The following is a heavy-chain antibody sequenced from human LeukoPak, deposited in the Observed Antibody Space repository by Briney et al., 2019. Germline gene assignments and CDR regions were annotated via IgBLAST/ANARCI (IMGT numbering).Heavy chain of an antibody. CDR1: GFTFSSYS. D-gene: IGHD3-22*01. Sequence: GGSLRLSCAASGFTFSSYSMNWVRQAPGKGLEWVSSITSSSSHIYYADSVKGRFTISRNNAKNSLYLQMNSLRAEDTAVYYCARHVVGVGFDYWGQGTLVTVSS. CDR2: ITSSSSHI. V-gene: IGHV3-21*01. J-gene: IGHJ4*02. CDR3: ARHVVGVGFDY.